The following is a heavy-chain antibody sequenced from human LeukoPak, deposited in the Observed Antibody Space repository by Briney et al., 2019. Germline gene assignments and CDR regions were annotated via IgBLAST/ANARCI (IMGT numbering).Heavy chain of an antibody. CDR3: ARVGDGYNYDY. J-gene: IGHJ4*02. V-gene: IGHV4-59*01. D-gene: IGHD5-24*01. CDR2: IYYSGST. CDR1: GGSISSYY. Sequence: SSETLSLTCTVSGGSISSYYWSWIRQPPGKGLEWIGYIYYSGSTNYNPSLKSRVTISVDTSKNQFSLKLSSVTAADTAVYYCARVGDGYNYDYWGQGTLVTVSS.